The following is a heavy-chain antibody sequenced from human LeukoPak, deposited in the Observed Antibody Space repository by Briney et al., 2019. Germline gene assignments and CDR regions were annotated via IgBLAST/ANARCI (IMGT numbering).Heavy chain of an antibody. CDR3: ACELIVGANYKAPFDY. V-gene: IGHV1-8*02. Sequence: ASVKVSCKASGYTFTGYYMHWVRQAPGQGLEWMGWMNPNSGNTGYAQKFQGRVTMTRNTSISTAYMELSSLRSEDTAVYYCACELIVGANYKAPFDYWGQGTLVTVSS. CDR1: GYTFTGYY. D-gene: IGHD1-26*01. J-gene: IGHJ4*02. CDR2: MNPNSGNT.